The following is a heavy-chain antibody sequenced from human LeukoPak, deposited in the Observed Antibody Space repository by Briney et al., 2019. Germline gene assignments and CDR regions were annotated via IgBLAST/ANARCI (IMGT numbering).Heavy chain of an antibody. J-gene: IGHJ4*02. CDR1: GFTFSNYA. D-gene: IGHD6-19*01. Sequence: GGTLRLSCAASGFTFSNYAMSWVRQAPGKGLEWVSAISGSGDSTYYADSVKGRFTISRDNSKNTLYLQMNSLRAEDTAVYYCAKSRGVAGFDYWGQGTLVTVSS. CDR3: AKSRGVAGFDY. CDR2: ISGSGDST. V-gene: IGHV3-23*01.